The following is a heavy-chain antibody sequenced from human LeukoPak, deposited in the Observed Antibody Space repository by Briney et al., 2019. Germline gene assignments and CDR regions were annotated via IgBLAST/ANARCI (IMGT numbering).Heavy chain of an antibody. CDR1: GYSISSGYY. CDR3: ASPLLGSGSYYNDY. J-gene: IGHJ4*02. V-gene: IGHV4-38-2*01. D-gene: IGHD3-10*01. CDR2: IYHSGST. Sequence: PSETLSLTCAVSGYSISSGYYWGRIRQPPGKGLEWIGSIYHSGSTYYNPSLKSRVTISVDTSKNQFSLKLSSFTAADTAVYYCASPLLGSGSYYNDYWGQGTLVTVSS.